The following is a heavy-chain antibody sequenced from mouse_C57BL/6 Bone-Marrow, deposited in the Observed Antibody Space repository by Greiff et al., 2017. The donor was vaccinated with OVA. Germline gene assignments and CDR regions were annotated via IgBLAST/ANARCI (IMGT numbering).Heavy chain of an antibody. CDR3: ARYYYGSSYVGGNYAMDY. V-gene: IGHV8-8*01. D-gene: IGHD1-1*01. J-gene: IGHJ4*01. CDR2: IWWDDDK. Sequence: QVTLKVCGPGILQPSQTLSLTCSFSGFSLSTFGMGVGWIRQPSGKGLEWLAHIWWDDDKYYNPALKSRLTISKDTSKNQVFLKIANVDTADTATYYCARYYYGSSYVGGNYAMDYWGQGTSVTVSS. CDR1: GFSLSTFGMG.